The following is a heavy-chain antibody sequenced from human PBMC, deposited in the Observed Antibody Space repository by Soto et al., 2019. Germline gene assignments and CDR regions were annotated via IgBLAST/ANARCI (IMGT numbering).Heavy chain of an antibody. Sequence: PEALSLTWAGYGGSFSGCYWSWIRQPPGKGLEWIGEINHSGSTNYNPSLKSRVTISVDTSKNQFSLKLSSVTAADTAVYYCARGRFGYGGLWWDWGQVSLVTVSS. CDR3: ARGRFGYGGLWWD. CDR2: INHSGST. D-gene: IGHD3-10*01. V-gene: IGHV4-34*01. CDR1: GGSFSGCY. J-gene: IGHJ1*01.